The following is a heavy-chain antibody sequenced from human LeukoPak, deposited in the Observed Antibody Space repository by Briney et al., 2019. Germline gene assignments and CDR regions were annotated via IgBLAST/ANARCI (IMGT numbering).Heavy chain of an antibody. CDR2: IYTSGST. V-gene: IGHV4-4*07. J-gene: IGHJ5*02. D-gene: IGHD3-10*01. CDR1: GGSISSYY. CDR3: ARGITMVRGENWFDP. Sequence: SETLSLTCTVSGGSISSYYWSWIRQPAGKGLEWIGRIYTSGSTNYNPSLKSRVTMSVDTSKNQFSLKLSSVTAADTAVYYCARGITMVRGENWFDPWGQGTLVTVSS.